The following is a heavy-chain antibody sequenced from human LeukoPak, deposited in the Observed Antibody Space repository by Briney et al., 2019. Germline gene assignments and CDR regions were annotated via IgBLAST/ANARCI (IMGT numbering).Heavy chain of an antibody. J-gene: IGHJ5*02. V-gene: IGHV4-39*01. Sequence: SETLSRTCTVSGGSISSSSYYWGWIRQPPGKGLEWIGSIYYSGSTYYNPSLKSRVTISVDTSKNQFSLKLSSVTAADTAVYYCAQEGLWFGESTSPSWFDPWGQGTLVTVSS. D-gene: IGHD3-10*01. CDR3: AQEGLWFGESTSPSWFDP. CDR1: GGSISSSSYY. CDR2: IYYSGST.